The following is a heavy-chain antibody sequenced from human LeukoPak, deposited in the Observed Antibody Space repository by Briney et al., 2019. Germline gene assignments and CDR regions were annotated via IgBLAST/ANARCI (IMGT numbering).Heavy chain of an antibody. V-gene: IGHV4-30-2*01. CDR3: ARVIRAAEVWFGP. CDR1: GGSISSGGYS. J-gene: IGHJ5*02. CDR2: IYHSGST. Sequence: SQTLSLTCAVSGGSISSGGYSWSWIRQPPGKGLEWIGYIYHSGSTYYNPSLKSRVTISVDRSKNQFSLKLSSVTAADTAVYYCARVIRAAEVWFGPWGQGTLVTVSS. D-gene: IGHD6-13*01.